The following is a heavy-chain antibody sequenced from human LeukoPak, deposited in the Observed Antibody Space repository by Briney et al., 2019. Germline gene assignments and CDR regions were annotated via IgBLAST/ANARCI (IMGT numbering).Heavy chain of an antibody. Sequence: PSETLSLTCIVSGGSISSSTYYWGWIRQPPGKGLEWIGTVYYSGSTYYNPSLKSRVTISLDTSKNQFSLKLSSVTAADTAVYYCASGRMDWFDPWGQGTLVTVSS. CDR2: VYYSGST. D-gene: IGHD1-14*01. J-gene: IGHJ5*02. CDR3: ASGRMDWFDP. V-gene: IGHV4-39*07. CDR1: GGSISSSTYY.